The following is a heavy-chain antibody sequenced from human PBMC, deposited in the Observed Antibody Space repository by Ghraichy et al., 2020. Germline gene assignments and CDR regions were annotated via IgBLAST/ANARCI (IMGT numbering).Heavy chain of an antibody. CDR3: ARDGAPPYGIDV. CDR2: ISASSSTI. Sequence: GGSLRLSCAASGFTSGDYYMSWIRRAPGRGLEWIAYISASSSTIYYADSVKGRFTISRDNDKNSLYLEMNSLRAEDTAVYYCARDGAPPYGIDVWGQGTTVTVSS. J-gene: IGHJ6*02. CDR1: GFTSGDYY. V-gene: IGHV3-11*01.